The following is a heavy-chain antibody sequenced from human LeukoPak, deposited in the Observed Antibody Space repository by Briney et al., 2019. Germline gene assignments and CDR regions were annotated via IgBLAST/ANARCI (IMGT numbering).Heavy chain of an antibody. J-gene: IGHJ4*02. CDR3: ARALRFLDYDY. CDR2: IYSGGST. Sequence: GGSLRLSCAASGFTVSSNYMSWVRQAPGKGLEGVSVIYSGGSTYYADSVKGRFTISRDNSKNTLYLQMNSLRAEDTAVYYCARALRFLDYDYWGQGTLVTVSS. D-gene: IGHD3-3*01. CDR1: GFTVSSNY. V-gene: IGHV3-66*02.